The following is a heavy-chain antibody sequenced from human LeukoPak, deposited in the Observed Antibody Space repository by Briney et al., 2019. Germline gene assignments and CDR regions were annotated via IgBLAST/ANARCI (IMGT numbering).Heavy chain of an antibody. D-gene: IGHD6-25*01. CDR3: AAAAKVSGMDV. J-gene: IGHJ6*04. Sequence: TSVKVSCKASGFTFTSSAVQWVRQARGQRLEWIGWTVVGSGNTNYAQKFQERVTITRDMSTSTAYMELSSLRSEDTAVYYCAAAAKVSGMDVWGKGTTVTVSS. CDR1: GFTFTSSA. V-gene: IGHV1-58*01. CDR2: TVVGSGNT.